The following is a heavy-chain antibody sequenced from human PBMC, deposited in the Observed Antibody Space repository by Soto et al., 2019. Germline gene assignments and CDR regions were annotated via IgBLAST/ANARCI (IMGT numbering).Heavy chain of an antibody. CDR1: GFTFRNYA. CDR2: INAGTGDT. V-gene: IGHV1-3*01. D-gene: IGHD1-26*01. CDR3: ATVIVGTAH. J-gene: IGHJ4*02. Sequence: ASVKVSCKASGFTFRNYAIQWLCQAPGQRLEWMGWINAGTGDTKYSQKFQGRVTITRDTSASTAYLELSSLRSEDTAVYYCATVIVGTAHGGQGTLVTVSS.